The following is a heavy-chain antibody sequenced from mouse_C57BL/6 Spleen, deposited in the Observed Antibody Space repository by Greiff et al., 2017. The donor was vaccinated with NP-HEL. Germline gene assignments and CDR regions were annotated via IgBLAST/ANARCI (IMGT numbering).Heavy chain of an antibody. V-gene: IGHV1-80*01. J-gene: IGHJ1*03. Sequence: VKLQESGAELVKPGASVKISCKASGYAFSSYWMNWVKQRPGKGLEWIGQIYPGDGDTNYNGKFKGKATLTADKSSSTAYMQLSSLTSEDSAVYFCARGGYYGSLWYFDVWGTGTTVTVSS. CDR1: GYAFSSYW. CDR2: IYPGDGDT. D-gene: IGHD1-1*01. CDR3: ARGGYYGSLWYFDV.